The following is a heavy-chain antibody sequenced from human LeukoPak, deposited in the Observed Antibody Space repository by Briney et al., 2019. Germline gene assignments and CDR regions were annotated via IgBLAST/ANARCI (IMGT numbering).Heavy chain of an antibody. Sequence: PGGSLRLSCAASGFTFSSYSMNWVRQAPGKGLEWVSSISSSSSYIYYADSVKGRFTISRDNTKNSLYLQMNSLRDEDTAVYYCARGGYSSSSYFYYYMDVWGKGTTVTVSS. V-gene: IGHV3-21*06. J-gene: IGHJ6*03. CDR2: ISSSSSYI. CDR3: ARGGYSSSSYFYYYMDV. CDR1: GFTFSSYS. D-gene: IGHD6-6*01.